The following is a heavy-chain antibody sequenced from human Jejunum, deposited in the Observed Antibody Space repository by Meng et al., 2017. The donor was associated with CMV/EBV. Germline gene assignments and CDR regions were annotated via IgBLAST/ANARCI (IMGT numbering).Heavy chain of an antibody. CDR3: ARGAYLYYDTSGYKPPHDY. V-gene: IGHV3-74*01. CDR2: INTDGSST. Sequence: MSWVRQGPGKGMVWVSRINTDGSSTSYADSVKGRFTISRDNAKNTLYLQMNSLRAEDTAVYYCARGAYLYYDTSGYKPPHDYWGHGTLVTVSS. J-gene: IGHJ4*01. D-gene: IGHD3-22*01.